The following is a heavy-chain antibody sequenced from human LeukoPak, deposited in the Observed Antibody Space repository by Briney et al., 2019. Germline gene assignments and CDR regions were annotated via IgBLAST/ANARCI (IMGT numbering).Heavy chain of an antibody. D-gene: IGHD3-3*01. CDR3: AKDREQSIFGVVIKVDDY. CDR2: IRSKANSYAT. CDR1: GFTFSGSA. V-gene: IGHV3-73*01. Sequence: GGSLRLSCAASGFTFSGSAMHWVRQASGKGLEWVGRIRSKANSYATAYAASVKGRFTISRDDSKNTLYLQMNSLRAEDTAVYYCAKDREQSIFGVVIKVDDYWGQGTLVTVSS. J-gene: IGHJ4*02.